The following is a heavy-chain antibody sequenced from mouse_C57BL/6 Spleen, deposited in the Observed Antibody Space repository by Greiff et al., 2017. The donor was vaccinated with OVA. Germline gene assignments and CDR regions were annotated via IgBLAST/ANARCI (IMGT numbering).Heavy chain of an antibody. V-gene: IGHV1-77*01. J-gene: IGHJ2*01. CDR1: GYTFTDYY. CDR2: IGTGSGST. CDR3: ARTTYVGYYGDY. D-gene: IGHD2-3*01. Sequence: QVQLKQSGAELVKPGASEKISCKASGYTFTDYYINWVKQRPGQGLEWIGKIGTGSGSTYYNEKFKGTAPLTADKPSRTAHMQLSSLTSEDSAVYFCARTTYVGYYGDYWGQGTTLTVSS.